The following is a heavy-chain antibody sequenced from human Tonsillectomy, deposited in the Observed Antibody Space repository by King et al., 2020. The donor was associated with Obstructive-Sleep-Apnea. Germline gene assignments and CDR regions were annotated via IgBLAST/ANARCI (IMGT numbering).Heavy chain of an antibody. CDR1: GFTFSSYA. D-gene: IGHD3-3*01. V-gene: IGHV3-23*04. J-gene: IGHJ6*02. Sequence: VQLVESGGGLVQPGGSLRLSCAASGFTFSSYAMSWVRQAPGKGLEWVSAISGSGGSTYYADSVKGRFTISRDNSKNTLYLQMNSLEAEETAVYYCAKDKGVGVGGGRHYYYYGMDVWGQGTTVTVSS. CDR2: ISGSGGST. CDR3: AKDKGVGVGGGRHYYYYGMDV.